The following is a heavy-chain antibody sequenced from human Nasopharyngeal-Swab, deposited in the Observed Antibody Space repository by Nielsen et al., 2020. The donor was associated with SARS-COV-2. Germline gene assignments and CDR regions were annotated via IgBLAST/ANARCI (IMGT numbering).Heavy chain of an antibody. J-gene: IGHJ2*01. CDR3: AKVAVVTAIPWYFDL. D-gene: IGHD2-21*02. V-gene: IGHV3-30*18. CDR1: GFTFSSYG. Sequence: GGSLRLSCAASGFTFSSYGMLWVRQAPGKGLEWVAVISYDGSNKYYADSVKGRFTISRDNSKNTLYLQMNSLRAEDTAVYYCAKVAVVTAIPWYFDLWGRGTLVTVSS. CDR2: ISYDGSNK.